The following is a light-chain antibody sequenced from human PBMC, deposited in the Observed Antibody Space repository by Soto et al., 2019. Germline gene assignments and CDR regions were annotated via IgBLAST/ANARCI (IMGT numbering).Light chain of an antibody. CDR3: QSYDSSMSGYV. J-gene: IGLJ1*01. CDR1: SSDIWEGYD. V-gene: IGLV1-40*01. Sequence: QSLLTHPPSVSGAPGHRFTISFTGSSSDIWEGYDVHCYQQLPGTAPKLIIYGNSNRPSAVPDRFSGSKSGTSASLAITLLQAEDEADYYCQSYDSSMSGYVFGTGTKVTVL. CDR2: GNS.